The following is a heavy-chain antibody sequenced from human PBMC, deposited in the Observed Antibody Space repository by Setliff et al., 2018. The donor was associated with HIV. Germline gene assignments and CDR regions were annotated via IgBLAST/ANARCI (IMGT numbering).Heavy chain of an antibody. CDR1: GSLTSYY. CDR2: LYDTGRT. D-gene: IGHD3-16*01. Sequence: SETLSLTCTVSGSLTSYYWSWIRQSPGKGLEWIGTLYDTGRTYYNPPLKSRVSIFVDTTKNEFSLNLRSVAAADTAVYYCARRGIMITFGGVYFDSWGQGTLVTVSS. V-gene: IGHV4-59*04. J-gene: IGHJ4*02. CDR3: ARRGIMITFGGVYFDS.